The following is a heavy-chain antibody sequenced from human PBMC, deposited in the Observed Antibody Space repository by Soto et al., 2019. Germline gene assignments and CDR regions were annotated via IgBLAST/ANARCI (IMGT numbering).Heavy chain of an antibody. J-gene: IGHJ4*02. V-gene: IGHV4-59*01. D-gene: IGHD1-1*01. CDR1: GGSISSNY. CDR3: ARYRREAIAGYTLDN. CDR2: VDNSGST. Sequence: SETLSLTCTVSGGSISSNYWTWIRQPPGRGLEWIGYVDNSGSTNYNTSLKSRVTISEDTSKSQFSLKVNSMTAADTAVYYCARYRREAIAGYTLDNWGQGMLVTVSS.